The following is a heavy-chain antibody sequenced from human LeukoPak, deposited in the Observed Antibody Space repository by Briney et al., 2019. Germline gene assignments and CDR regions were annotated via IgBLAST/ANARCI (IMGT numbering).Heavy chain of an antibody. CDR1: GYTFTGYY. Sequence: GASVKVSCKASGYTFTGYYMHWVRQAPGQGLEWMGWINPNSGGANYAQKFQGRVTMTRDTSISTAYMELSRLRSDDTAVYYCARITTTTYYFDYWGQGTLVTVSS. D-gene: IGHD3-22*01. J-gene: IGHJ4*02. CDR2: INPNSGGA. V-gene: IGHV1-2*02. CDR3: ARITTTTYYFDY.